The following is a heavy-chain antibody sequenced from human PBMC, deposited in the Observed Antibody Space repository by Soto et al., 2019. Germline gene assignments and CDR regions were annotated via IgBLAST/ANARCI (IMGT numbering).Heavy chain of an antibody. V-gene: IGHV3-30-3*01. CDR2: ISYDGSNK. D-gene: IGHD2-8*01. J-gene: IGHJ4*02. CDR1: GFTFSSYA. CDR3: ARGPFRMVYALFDY. Sequence: QPGGSLRLSCAASGFTFSSYAMHWVRQAPGKGLEWVAVISYDGSNKYYADSVKGRFTISRDNSKNTLYLQMDSLRAEDTAVYYCARGPFRMVYALFDYWGQGTLVTVSS.